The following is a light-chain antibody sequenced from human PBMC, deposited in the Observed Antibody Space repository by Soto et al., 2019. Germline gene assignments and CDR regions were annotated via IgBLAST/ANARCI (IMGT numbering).Light chain of an antibody. V-gene: IGKV3-11*01. CDR2: DAS. CDR1: QSVSNY. Sequence: EIVLTQSPATLSLSPGERATLSCRACQSVSNYLAWYQQKPGQAPRLLIYDASNRATGIPVRFSGSGSGTDFTLTISSLEPEDFAVYYCQQRGNWPLTFGGGTKVDIK. CDR3: QQRGNWPLT. J-gene: IGKJ4*01.